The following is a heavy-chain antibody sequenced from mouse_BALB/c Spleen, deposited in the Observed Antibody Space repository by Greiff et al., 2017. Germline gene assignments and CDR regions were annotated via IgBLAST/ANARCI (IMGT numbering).Heavy chain of an antibody. D-gene: IGHD5-1*01. CDR1: GFNIKDYY. CDR2: IDPENGNT. CDR3: ASPPKEGFVY. J-gene: IGHJ3*01. Sequence: EVKLQQSGAELVRPGVLVKLSCKASGFNIKDYYMHWVKQRPEQGLEWIGWIDPENGNTIYDPKFQGKASITADTSSNTAYLQLSSLTSEDTAVYYCASPPKEGFVYWGQGTLVTVSA. V-gene: IGHV14-1*02.